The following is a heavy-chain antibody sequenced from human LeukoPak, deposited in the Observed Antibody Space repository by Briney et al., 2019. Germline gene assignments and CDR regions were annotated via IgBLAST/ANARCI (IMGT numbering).Heavy chain of an antibody. CDR2: IRGSGDDT. CDR3: AKAHDDWNYVYFRH. D-gene: IGHD1-7*01. V-gene: IGHV3-23*01. CDR1: GFTFSSYA. Sequence: GGSLRLSCAASGFTFSSYAMSWVRRAPGKGLEWVSAIRGSGDDTYYADSAKGRFTISRDNSKNTLYLQMNSLRAEDTAVYYCAKAHDDWNYVYFRHWGQGTLVTVSS. J-gene: IGHJ1*01.